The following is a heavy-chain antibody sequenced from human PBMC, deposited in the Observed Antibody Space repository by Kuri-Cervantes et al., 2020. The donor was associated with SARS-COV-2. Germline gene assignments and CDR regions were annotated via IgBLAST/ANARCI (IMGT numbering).Heavy chain of an antibody. V-gene: IGHV3-21*01. J-gene: IGHJ4*02. CDR2: ISGSGSYI. CDR1: GFSLSRYT. D-gene: IGHD3-3*01. CDR3: ARDPARVEGKNYFDY. Sequence: GESLKISCAASGFSLSRYTMNWVRQAPGKALEWVSSISGSGSYIYYADSVKGRFTISKESGENSLYLQMNSLRAEDTAVYYCARDPARVEGKNYFDYWGQGTLVTVSS.